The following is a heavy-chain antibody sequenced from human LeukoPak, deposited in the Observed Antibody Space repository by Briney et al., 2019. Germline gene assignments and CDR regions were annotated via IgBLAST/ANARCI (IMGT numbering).Heavy chain of an antibody. Sequence: GGTLRLSCAASGFTLSRFSTHWVRQAPGKVLEWVAFISNDGNTQHYADSVKGRFTIPSDISRTRLLLQMDSLRAEETAVYYCAREPAGLSSDAFDIWGQGTMVAVSS. CDR2: ISNDGNTQ. CDR1: GFTLSRFS. J-gene: IGHJ3*02. CDR3: AREPAGLSSDAFDI. V-gene: IGHV3-30*04.